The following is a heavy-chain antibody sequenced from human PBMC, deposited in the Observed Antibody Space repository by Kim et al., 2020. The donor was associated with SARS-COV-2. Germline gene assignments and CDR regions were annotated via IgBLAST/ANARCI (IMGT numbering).Heavy chain of an antibody. J-gene: IGHJ4*02. D-gene: IGHD3-3*01. Sequence: ASVKVSCKASGYTFTSYDINWVRQATGQGLEWMGWMNPNSGNTGYAQKFQGRVTMTRNTSISTAYMELSSLRSEDTAVYYCARGKRGRFLEWLSPAPLYYFDYCGQGTLVTVSS. CDR3: ARGKRGRFLEWLSPAPLYYFDY. V-gene: IGHV1-8*01. CDR1: GYTFTSYD. CDR2: MNPNSGNT.